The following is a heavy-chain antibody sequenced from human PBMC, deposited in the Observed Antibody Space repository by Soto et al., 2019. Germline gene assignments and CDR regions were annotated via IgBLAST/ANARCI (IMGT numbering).Heavy chain of an antibody. J-gene: IGHJ6*02. CDR3: ARDNILGILYGGMDV. D-gene: IGHD3-3*01. CDR1: GGSISSGDYY. CDR2: IYYSGST. V-gene: IGHV4-30-4*01. Sequence: SETLSLTCTVSGGSISSGDYYWSWIRQPPGKGLEWIGYIYYSGSTYYNPSLKSRVTISVDTSKNQFSLKLSSVTAADTAVYYCARDNILGILYGGMDVWGQGTTVTVSS.